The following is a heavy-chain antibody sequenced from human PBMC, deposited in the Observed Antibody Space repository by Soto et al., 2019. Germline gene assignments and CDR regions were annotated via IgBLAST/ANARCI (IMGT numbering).Heavy chain of an antibody. CDR2: INAGNGNT. D-gene: IGHD3-22*01. CDR3: AILGTYYFDNSANYFDF. V-gene: IGHV1-3*05. J-gene: IGHJ4*02. CDR1: GYTLTRCS. Sequence: QVQLVQSGAEEMKPGASVKVSCKASGYTLTRCSIHWVRQAPGQRLEWMGWINAGNGNTKFSQKFQGRVTITRNTSASTAYMELRGLRSEDTAVSYCAILGTYYFDNSANYFDFWGQGTPVTVSS.